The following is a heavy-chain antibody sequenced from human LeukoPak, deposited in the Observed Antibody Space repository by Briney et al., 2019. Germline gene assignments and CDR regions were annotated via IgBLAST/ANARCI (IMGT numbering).Heavy chain of an antibody. CDR1: GGSISTYY. CDR2: IFHSGST. J-gene: IGHJ4*02. V-gene: IGHV4-59*01. D-gene: IGHD3-16*02. CDR3: ARDSPYVWGSYRPFDY. Sequence: SETLSLTCTVSGGSISTYYWSWIRQPPGKRLEWIGYIFHSGSTNYNPSLRGRVTISVDTSKNQFSLKLSSVTAADTAVYYCARDSPYVWGSYRPFDYWAREPWSPSPQ.